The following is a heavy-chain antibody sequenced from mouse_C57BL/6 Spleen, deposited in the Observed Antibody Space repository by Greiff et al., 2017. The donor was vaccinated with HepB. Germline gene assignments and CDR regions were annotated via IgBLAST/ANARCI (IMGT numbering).Heavy chain of an antibody. Sequence: EVKLVESGGDLVKPGGSLKLSCAASGFTFSSYGMSWVRQTPDKRLEWVATISSGGSYTYYPDSVKGRFTISRDNAKNTLYLQMRSLKSEDTAMYYCARHVYYYGSSPHYFDYWGQGTTLTVSS. J-gene: IGHJ2*01. CDR2: ISSGGSYT. CDR3: ARHVYYYGSSPHYFDY. D-gene: IGHD1-1*01. V-gene: IGHV5-6*01. CDR1: GFTFSSYG.